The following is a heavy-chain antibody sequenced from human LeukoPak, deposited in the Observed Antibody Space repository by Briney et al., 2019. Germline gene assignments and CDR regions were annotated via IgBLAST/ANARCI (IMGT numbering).Heavy chain of an antibody. J-gene: IGHJ4*02. CDR2: INPNSGGT. CDR3: AIDPPNTAMVRFDY. D-gene: IGHD5-18*01. CDR1: GYTFTGYY. V-gene: IGHV1-2*06. Sequence: PGASVKVSCKASGYTFTGYYMHWVRQAPGQGLEWMGRINPNSGGTNYAQKFQGRVTMTRDTSISTAYMELSRLRSDDTAVYYCAIDPPNTAMVRFDYWGQGTLVTVSS.